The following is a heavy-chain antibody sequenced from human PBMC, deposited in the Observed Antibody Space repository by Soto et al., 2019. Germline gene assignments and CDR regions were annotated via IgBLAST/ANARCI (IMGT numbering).Heavy chain of an antibody. Sequence: QVQLQESGPGLVKPSQTLSLTCSVSGGSISSGDYSWSWIRQHPGKGLEWIGYIYYSGSTYYNPSLKSRVTISVDTSKNQFSLKLSSVTAADTAVYYCARGPHLEPRFAYWGQGTLVTVSS. CDR3: ARGPHLEPRFAY. D-gene: IGHD1-1*01. CDR2: IYYSGST. CDR1: GGSISSGDYS. V-gene: IGHV4-31*03. J-gene: IGHJ4*02.